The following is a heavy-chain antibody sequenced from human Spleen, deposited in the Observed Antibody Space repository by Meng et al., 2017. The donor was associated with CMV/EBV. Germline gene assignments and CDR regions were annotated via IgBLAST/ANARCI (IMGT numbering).Heavy chain of an antibody. Sequence: ASVKVSCKASGYTFTNYDINWVRQATGQGPEWMGWMNPNSGNTGYAQKFQGRVTITRDTAISTAYMELRSLSSDDTAVYYCARGDSIAAGGTGDYWGQGTLVTVSS. D-gene: IGHD6-13*01. CDR3: ARGDSIAAGGTGDY. CDR1: GYTFTNYD. V-gene: IGHV1-8*03. J-gene: IGHJ4*02. CDR2: MNPNSGNT.